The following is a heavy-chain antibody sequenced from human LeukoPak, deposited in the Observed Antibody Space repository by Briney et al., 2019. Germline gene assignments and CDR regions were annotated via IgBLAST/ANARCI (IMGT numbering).Heavy chain of an antibody. CDR3: AREDIVATINY. CDR1: GFTFSSYS. Sequence: GGSLRLSCAASGFTFSSYSMNWVRRAPGKGLEWVSSISSSSSYIYYADSVKGRFTISRDNAKNSLYLQMDSLRAEDTAVYYCAREDIVATINYWGQGTLVTVSS. D-gene: IGHD5-12*01. CDR2: ISSSSSYI. V-gene: IGHV3-21*01. J-gene: IGHJ4*02.